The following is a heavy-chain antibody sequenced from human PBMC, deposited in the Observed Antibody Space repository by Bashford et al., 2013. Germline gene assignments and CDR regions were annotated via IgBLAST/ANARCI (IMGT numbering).Heavy chain of an antibody. CDR2: MNPNSGNT. J-gene: IGHJ4*02. V-gene: IGHV1-8*01. Sequence: ASVKVSCKASGYTFTSYDINWVRQATGQGLEWMGWMNPNSGNTGYAQKFQGRVTMTRDTSTSTAYMELSSLTSEDTAVYYCARATRNQLVSDYWGQGTVVTVSS. D-gene: IGHD6-6*01. CDR1: GYTFTSYD. CDR3: ARATRNQLVSDY.